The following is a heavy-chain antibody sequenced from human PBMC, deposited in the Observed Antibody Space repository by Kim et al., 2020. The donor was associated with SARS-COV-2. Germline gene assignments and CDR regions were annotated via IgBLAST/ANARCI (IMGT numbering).Heavy chain of an antibody. D-gene: IGHD3-10*01. V-gene: IGHV3-49*03. J-gene: IGHJ5*02. Sequence: GGSLRLSCTASGFTFGDYGMSWFRQAPGKGLEWIGFITSKAYGGTTEDAASVKGRFTISRDDSKSIAYLQMNSLKTEDTAVYFCTRVGAGFASGSFHPWGQGTLVTVSS. CDR3: TRVGAGFASGSFHP. CDR1: GFTFGDYG. CDR2: ITSKAYGGTT.